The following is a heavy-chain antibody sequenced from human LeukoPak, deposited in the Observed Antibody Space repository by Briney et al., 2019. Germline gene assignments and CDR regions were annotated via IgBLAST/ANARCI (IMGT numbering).Heavy chain of an antibody. CDR3: ANFEPGYTSSWYAEF. D-gene: IGHD6-13*01. CDR1: GFTFSSSR. V-gene: IGHV3-48*01. J-gene: IGHJ4*02. Sequence: PGGSLRLSCEVSGFTFSSSRMNWVRQAPGKGLEWVSYTSSRGTTKHYADSVKGRFTISRDNAKNALYLQMNSLRVEDTAVYYCANFEPGYTSSWYAEFWGQGTLVTVSS. CDR2: TSSRGTTK.